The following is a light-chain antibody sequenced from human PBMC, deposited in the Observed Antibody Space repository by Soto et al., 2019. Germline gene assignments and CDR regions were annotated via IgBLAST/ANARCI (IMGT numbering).Light chain of an antibody. V-gene: IGLV2-14*01. CDR2: GVS. Sequence: QSVLTQPASVSGSPGQSITISCTGTSSDFGGYNYASWYKQHPGKAPKLMIYGVSNRPSGVSDRFSGSKSGNTASLTISGLQAEDEADYYCSSYTTTSTRIFXTGIKVTVL. CDR3: SSYTTTSTRI. CDR1: SSDFGGYNY. J-gene: IGLJ1*01.